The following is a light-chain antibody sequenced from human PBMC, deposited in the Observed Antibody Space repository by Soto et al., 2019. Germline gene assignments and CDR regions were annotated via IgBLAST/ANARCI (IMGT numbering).Light chain of an antibody. CDR3: QSYDSSLSGWV. CDR1: SSNMGAAYD. J-gene: IGLJ3*02. CDR2: GNN. Sequence: QSVLTQPPSVSGAPGQKVTISCTRSSSNMGAAYDVHWYQHLPGTAPKLLIYGNNNRPSGVPDRFSGSKSGPSASLAITGLQAEDEADYYCQSYDSSLSGWVFGGGTKVTVL. V-gene: IGLV1-40*01.